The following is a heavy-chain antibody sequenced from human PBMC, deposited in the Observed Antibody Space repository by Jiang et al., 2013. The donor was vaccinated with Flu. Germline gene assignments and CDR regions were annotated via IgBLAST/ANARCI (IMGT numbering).Heavy chain of an antibody. J-gene: IGHJ6*02. CDR2: TYYRSKWYN. CDR1: GDSVSSNSAA. D-gene: IGHD3-3*01. Sequence: QTLSLTCAISGDSVSSNSAAWNWIRQSPSRGLEWLGRTYYRSKWYNDYAVSVKSRITINPDTSKNQFSLQLNSVTPEDTAVYYCAREPITIFGVVISSYYGMDVWGQGTTVTVSS. CDR3: AREPITIFGVVISSYYGMDV. V-gene: IGHV6-1*01.